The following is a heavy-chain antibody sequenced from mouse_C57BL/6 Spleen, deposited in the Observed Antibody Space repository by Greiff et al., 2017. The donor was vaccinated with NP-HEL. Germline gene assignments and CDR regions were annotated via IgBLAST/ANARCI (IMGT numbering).Heavy chain of an antibody. CDR1: GYTFTDYN. V-gene: IGHV1-22*01. CDR2: INPNNGGT. CDR3: GRGGGFAY. J-gene: IGHJ3*01. Sequence: VHVKQSGPELVKPGASVKMSCKASGYTFTDYNMHWVKQSHGKSLEWIGYINPNNGGTSYNQKFKGKATLTVNKSSSTAYMELRSLTSEDSAVYYCGRGGGFAYWGQGTLVTVSA.